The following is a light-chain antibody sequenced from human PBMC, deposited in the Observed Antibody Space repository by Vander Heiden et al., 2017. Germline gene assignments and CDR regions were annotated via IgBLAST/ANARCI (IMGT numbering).Light chain of an antibody. J-gene: IGKJ2*01. Sequence: DLVMTQSPASLAVSLGERATINCKSSQSVLYSSNNKNYLAWYQQKPGQPPKLLIYWASTRESGVPDRFSGSGSGTDFTLTISSLQAEDVAVYYCQQYYSTPNTFGQGTKLEIK. CDR3: QQYYSTPNT. CDR1: QSVLYSSNNKNY. CDR2: WAS. V-gene: IGKV4-1*01.